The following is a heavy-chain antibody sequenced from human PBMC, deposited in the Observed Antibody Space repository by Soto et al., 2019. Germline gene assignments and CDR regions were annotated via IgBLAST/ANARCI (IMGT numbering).Heavy chain of an antibody. CDR3: VRVGIVLVELNWFDP. V-gene: IGHV3-30-3*01. CDR1: GFTFSSYA. J-gene: IGHJ5*02. Sequence: QVQLVESGGGVVQPGRSLRLSCAASGFTFSSYAMHWVRQAPGKGLEWVAVISYDGSNKYYADSVKGRFTISRDNSKNTLYLQMNSLRAEDTAVYYCVRVGIVLVELNWFDPWGQGTLVTVSS. D-gene: IGHD2-2*01. CDR2: ISYDGSNK.